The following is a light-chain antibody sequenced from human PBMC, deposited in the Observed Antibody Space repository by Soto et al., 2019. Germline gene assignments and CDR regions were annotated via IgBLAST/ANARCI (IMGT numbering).Light chain of an antibody. J-gene: IGKJ3*01. V-gene: IGKV1-5*03. CDR2: KTS. Sequence: DIQMTQSPSTLSASVGDRVTITCRASQSISSWLVWYQQKPGKAPKLLIYKTSTLEVGVPSRFSGSVSGTEFILTISSLQPDVFATYYCQQYNSYPFTFGPGTKVVLK. CDR3: QQYNSYPFT. CDR1: QSISSW.